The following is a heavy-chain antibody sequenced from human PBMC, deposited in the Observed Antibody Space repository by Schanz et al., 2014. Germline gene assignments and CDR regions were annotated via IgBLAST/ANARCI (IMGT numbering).Heavy chain of an antibody. J-gene: IGHJ4*02. Sequence: EVQLLESGGTVVQPGGSLRVSCAASGFVFRTFAMYWVRQAPGKGLEWVSSISSSSMYIYQADSMRGRFTISRDNAKNSLYLQVNNLSAEDTAVYYCVRDLISSGWYGWGQGTLVTVSS. CDR2: ISSSSMYI. D-gene: IGHD6-19*01. CDR1: GFVFRTFA. V-gene: IGHV3-21*01. CDR3: VRDLISSGWYG.